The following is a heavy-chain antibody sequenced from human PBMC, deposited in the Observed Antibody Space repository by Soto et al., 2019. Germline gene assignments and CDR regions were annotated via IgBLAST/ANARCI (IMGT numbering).Heavy chain of an antibody. J-gene: IGHJ6*02. V-gene: IGHV1-8*01. CDR3: ARGGGYCSSTSCYLTPLYYYYGMDV. CDR1: GYTFTSYD. CDR2: MNPNSGNT. Sequence: ASVKVSCKASGYTFTSYDINWVRQATGQGLEWMGWMNPNSGNTGYAQKFQGRVTMTRNTSISTAYMELSSLRSEDTAVYYWARGGGYCSSTSCYLTPLYYYYGMDVGGQGTTVTVSS. D-gene: IGHD2-2*01.